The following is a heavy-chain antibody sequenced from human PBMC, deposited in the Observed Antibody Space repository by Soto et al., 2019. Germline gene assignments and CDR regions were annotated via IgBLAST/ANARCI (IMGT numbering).Heavy chain of an antibody. CDR3: ASGAAFYYDTSRY. Sequence: QVQLMESGGGVVQSGGSLRLSCAAPGFNFNIHALHWIRQAPGEGLEWVAVMSPGGNRQYYPDHVKGRFTISRDTSKSTLYLQMTSLRPEDTAVYYCASGAAFYYDTSRYCGQGTLVTVSS. D-gene: IGHD3-22*01. CDR1: GFNFNIHA. CDR2: MSPGGNRQ. V-gene: IGHV3-30-3*01. J-gene: IGHJ4*02.